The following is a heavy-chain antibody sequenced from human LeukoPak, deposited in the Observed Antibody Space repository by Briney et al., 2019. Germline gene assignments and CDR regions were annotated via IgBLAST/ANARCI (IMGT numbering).Heavy chain of an antibody. V-gene: IGHV3-30*02. CDR2: IRYDGSHK. CDR3: TKTVGYGDYGGMGDS. J-gene: IGHJ4*02. CDR1: GFTFSTYG. Sequence: GGSLRLSCAASGFTFSTYGMHWVRQAPGKGLEWLSFIRYDGSHKYHADSVKGRFTISRDNSKHRLYLEMNRLRTEDTAVYFCTKTVGYGDYGGMGDSWGQGTLVTVSS. D-gene: IGHD4-17*01.